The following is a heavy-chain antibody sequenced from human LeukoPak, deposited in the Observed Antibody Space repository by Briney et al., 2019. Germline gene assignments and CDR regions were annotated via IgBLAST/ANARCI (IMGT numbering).Heavy chain of an antibody. V-gene: IGHV3-7*01. D-gene: IGHD3-10*01. J-gene: IGHJ4*02. CDR2: IKRFGSEK. Sequence: GGSLRLPCVASSFSFSDFWMSWVRQRPGKELEWVATIKRFGSEKTYLDSVKGRFTISRDDSKSSLSLQMNNLGADDSGLYYCARSSSQGFDYFDYWGQGALVTVSS. CDR1: SFSFSDFW. CDR3: ARSSSQGFDYFDY.